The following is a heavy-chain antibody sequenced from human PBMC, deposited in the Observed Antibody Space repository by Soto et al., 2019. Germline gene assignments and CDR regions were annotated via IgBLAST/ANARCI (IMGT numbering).Heavy chain of an antibody. V-gene: IGHV4-39*01. J-gene: IGHJ4*02. Sequence: SETLSLTCTVSGGSISSSSYYWGWIRQPPGKGLEWIGSIYYSGSTYYNPSLKSRVTISVDTSKNQFSLKLSSVTAADTAVYYCARHGRYVAHYFDYWGQGPLVTVSS. D-gene: IGHD5-12*01. CDR3: ARHGRYVAHYFDY. CDR2: IYYSGST. CDR1: GGSISSSSYY.